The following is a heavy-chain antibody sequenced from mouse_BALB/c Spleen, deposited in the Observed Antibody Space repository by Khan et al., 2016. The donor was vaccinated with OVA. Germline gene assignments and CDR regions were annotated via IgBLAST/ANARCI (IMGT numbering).Heavy chain of an antibody. CDR1: GYSFTTYY. J-gene: IGHJ3*01. D-gene: IGHD2-2*01. CDR2: IDPFSGGT. Sequence: EVQLQESGPELMKPGTSVKISCKASGYSFTTYYIHWVIQTHGKSLEWIGYIDPFSGGTTYNQKFKGKATLTVDKSSSTAYIHLSNLTSEDSAVYYFTRHGYVAWFTYWGQGTLVTVSA. V-gene: IGHV1S135*01. CDR3: TRHGYVAWFTY.